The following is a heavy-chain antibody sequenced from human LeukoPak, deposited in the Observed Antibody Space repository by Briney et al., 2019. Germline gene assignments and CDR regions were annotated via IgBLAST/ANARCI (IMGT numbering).Heavy chain of an antibody. CDR1: GFTFSSYA. V-gene: IGHV3-23*01. J-gene: IGHJ4*02. CDR3: AREVGYFDY. CDR2: ISGSGDST. D-gene: IGHD1-26*01. Sequence: AGGSLRLSCAAAGFTFSSYAMSWVRQAPGKGLEWVSAISGSGDSTYYADSVKGRFTISRDNSKNTLYLQMNSLRAEDTAVYYCAREVGYFDYWGQGTLVTVSS.